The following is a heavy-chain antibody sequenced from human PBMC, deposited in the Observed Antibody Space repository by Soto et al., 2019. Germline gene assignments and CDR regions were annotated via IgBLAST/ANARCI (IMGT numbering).Heavy chain of an antibody. J-gene: IGHJ6*03. CDR1: GYTFTSYG. V-gene: IGHV1-18*01. D-gene: IGHD2-15*01. Sequence: ASVNVSCKASGYTFTSYGISWVRQAPGQGLEWMGWISAYNGNTNYAQKLQGRVTMTTDTSTSTAYMELRSLRSDDTAVYYCARDMGIVVVVAAQYYMDVWGKGTTVTVSS. CDR2: ISAYNGNT. CDR3: ARDMGIVVVVAAQYYMDV.